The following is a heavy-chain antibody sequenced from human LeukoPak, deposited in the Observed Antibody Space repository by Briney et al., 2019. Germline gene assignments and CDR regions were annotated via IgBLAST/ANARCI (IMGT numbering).Heavy chain of an antibody. J-gene: IGHJ4*02. CDR3: ASTAPTMGDDY. CDR2: ISHDGSNK. CDR1: GFTFSLYA. V-gene: IGHV3-30-3*01. Sequence: GGSLRLSCAASGFTFSLYAMHWVRQAPGKGLEWVAVISHDGSNKYYADSVKGRFTISRDNSKNTLYLQMNSLRAEDTAVYYCASTAPTMGDDYWGQGTLVTVSS. D-gene: IGHD4/OR15-4a*01.